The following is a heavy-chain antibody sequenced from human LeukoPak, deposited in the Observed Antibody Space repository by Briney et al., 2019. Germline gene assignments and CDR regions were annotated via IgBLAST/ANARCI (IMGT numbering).Heavy chain of an antibody. Sequence: PSETLSLTCAVSGYSISIAYYWGWIRQPPGKGLEWIGRIFRGGSTSYNPSLMSRLTMSMDTSKNRFSLQLTSVTAAPPAVYYCARYDSRGSGSTQLEYWGQGILVTIAS. CDR1: GYSISIAYY. CDR2: IFRGGST. J-gene: IGHJ4*02. V-gene: IGHV4-38-2*01. D-gene: IGHD3-3*01. CDR3: ARYDSRGSGSTQLEY.